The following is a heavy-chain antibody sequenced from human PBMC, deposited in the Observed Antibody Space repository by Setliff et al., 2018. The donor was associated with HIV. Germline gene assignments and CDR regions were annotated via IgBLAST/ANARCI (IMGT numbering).Heavy chain of an antibody. CDR2: ISYSGTT. D-gene: IGHD6-13*01. V-gene: IGHV4-39*01. Sequence: KPSETLSLTCSVSGGSISTRSPYYWGWIRQPPGKGLEWIGSISYSGTTYYNPSLKSRVTISVDTSNNQFFLKLTSVTAADTAAYYCARGDHRIIAAAGSGWFDSWGQGTLVTVSS. J-gene: IGHJ5*01. CDR3: ARGDHRIIAAAGSGWFDS. CDR1: GGSISTRSPYY.